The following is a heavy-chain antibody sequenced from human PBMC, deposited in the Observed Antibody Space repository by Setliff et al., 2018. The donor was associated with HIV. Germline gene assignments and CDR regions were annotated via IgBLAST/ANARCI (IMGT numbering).Heavy chain of an antibody. Sequence: SETLSLTCAVYGGSFSGYYWSWIRQPPGKGLEWIGFIYTSGSTNYNPSLKSRVSISIDTSKSHFSLKVSSVTAADTAVYYCARAGYYYYMDVWGKGTTVTVS. CDR2: IYTSGST. J-gene: IGHJ6*03. V-gene: IGHV4-4*08. CDR3: ARAGYYYYMDV. CDR1: GGSFSGYY.